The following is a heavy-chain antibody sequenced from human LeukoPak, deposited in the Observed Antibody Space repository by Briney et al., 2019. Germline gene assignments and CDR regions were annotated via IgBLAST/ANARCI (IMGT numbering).Heavy chain of an antibody. CDR1: GFTVSSNY. Sequence: GGSLRLSCAASGFTVSSNYMSWVRQAPGKGLEWVSSISSSSSYIYYADSVKGRFTISRDNAKNSLYLQMNSLRAEDTAVYYCARGPSYSWNFDYWGQGTLVTVSS. D-gene: IGHD1-20*01. CDR2: ISSSSSYI. J-gene: IGHJ4*02. CDR3: ARGPSYSWNFDY. V-gene: IGHV3-21*01.